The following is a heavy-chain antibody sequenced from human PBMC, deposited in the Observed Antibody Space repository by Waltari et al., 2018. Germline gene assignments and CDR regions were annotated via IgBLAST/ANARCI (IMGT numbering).Heavy chain of an antibody. CDR3: AKQKTGGANDY. CDR2: IRSRFNNYAT. J-gene: IGHJ4*02. Sequence: EVQLVESGGTLVQQGGSLKLSCATSGFNFTASTLQWVRQASGKGLEWIGRIRSRFNNYATRYAASVKGRFTLSRDDSKNTVYLEMHSLKNADTALYYCAKQKTGGANDYWGQGTVVTVSA. D-gene: IGHD3-16*01. CDR1: GFNFTAST. V-gene: IGHV3-73*02.